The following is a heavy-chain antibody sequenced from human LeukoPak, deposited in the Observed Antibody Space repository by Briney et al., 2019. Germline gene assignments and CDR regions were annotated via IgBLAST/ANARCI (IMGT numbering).Heavy chain of an antibody. J-gene: IGHJ5*02. D-gene: IGHD5-18*01. CDR1: GYTFTSYD. V-gene: IGHV1-8*03. CDR2: MNPNSGNT. CDR3: ARNGYSYGSSANWFDP. Sequence: ASVKVSCKASGYTFTSYDINWVRQATGQGLEWMGWMNPNSGNTGYARKFQGRVTITRNTSISTAYMELSSLRSEDTAVYYCARNGYSYGSSANWFDPWGQGTLVTVSS.